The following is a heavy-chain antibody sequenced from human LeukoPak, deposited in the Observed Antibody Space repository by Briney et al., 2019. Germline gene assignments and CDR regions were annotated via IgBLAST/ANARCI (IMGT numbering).Heavy chain of an antibody. D-gene: IGHD6-19*01. CDR3: ARSSGWYSGDYFDY. CDR2: INHSGST. CDR1: GGSFSGYY. Sequence: SETLSLTCAVYGGSFSGYYWSWIRQPPGKGLEWIGEINHSGSTNYNPSLKSRVTISVVTSKNQFSLKLSSVTAADTAVYYCARSSGWYSGDYFDYWDQGTLVTVSS. J-gene: IGHJ4*02. V-gene: IGHV4-34*01.